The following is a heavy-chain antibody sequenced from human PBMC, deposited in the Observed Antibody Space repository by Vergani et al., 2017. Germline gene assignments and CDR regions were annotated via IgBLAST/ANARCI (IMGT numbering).Heavy chain of an antibody. J-gene: IGHJ6*02. CDR1: GFTFGDYA. D-gene: IGHD2-15*01. Sequence: EVQLVESGGGLVQPGRSLRLSCTASGFTFGDYAMSWVRQAPGKGLEWVGFIRSKAYGGTTEYAASVKGRFTISRDDSKSIACLQMNSLKTEDTAVYYCTRDIVVVVAAKEYYYYGMDVWGQGTTVTVSS. V-gene: IGHV3-49*04. CDR2: IRSKAYGGTT. CDR3: TRDIVVVVAAKEYYYYGMDV.